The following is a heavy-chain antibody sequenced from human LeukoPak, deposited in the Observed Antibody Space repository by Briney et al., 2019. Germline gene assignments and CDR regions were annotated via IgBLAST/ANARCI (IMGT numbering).Heavy chain of an antibody. J-gene: IGHJ4*02. Sequence: SETLSLTCTDSGGSISSYYWSWIRQPPGKGLEWIGYIYYSGYTTYNPSLRSRVTISVDTTKNQFSLKLSSVTAADTAVYYCARVGYDFWSGPDYWGQGTLVTVSS. CDR2: IYYSGYT. CDR3: ARVGYDFWSGPDY. D-gene: IGHD3-3*01. V-gene: IGHV4-59*01. CDR1: GGSISSYY.